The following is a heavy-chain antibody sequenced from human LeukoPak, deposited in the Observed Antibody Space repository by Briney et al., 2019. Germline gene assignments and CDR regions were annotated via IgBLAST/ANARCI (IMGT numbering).Heavy chain of an antibody. Sequence: GGSLRLSCAASGFTFSSYEMNWVRQAPGKGLEWVSSISSSSSYIYYADSVKGRFTISRDNAKNSLYLQMNSLRAEDTAVYYCARAGMSRTYDYWGQGTLVTVSS. CDR3: ARAGMSRTYDY. D-gene: IGHD2-2*01. CDR1: GFTFSSYE. J-gene: IGHJ4*02. V-gene: IGHV3-21*01. CDR2: ISSSSSYI.